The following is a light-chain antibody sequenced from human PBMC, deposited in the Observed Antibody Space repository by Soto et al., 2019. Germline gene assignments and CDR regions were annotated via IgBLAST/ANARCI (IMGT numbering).Light chain of an antibody. J-gene: IGKJ2*01. Sequence: DIQMTQSPSSQSAVVGDRVTITCRASQNIGKYLNWYQQKPGKAPNLLIYAASSLKSGVPPRFSGSGSGTDFTLTISSLQPEDFATYYCEQSYATPYTFGHGTKLEIE. CDR3: EQSYATPYT. CDR1: QNIGKY. CDR2: AAS. V-gene: IGKV1-39*01.